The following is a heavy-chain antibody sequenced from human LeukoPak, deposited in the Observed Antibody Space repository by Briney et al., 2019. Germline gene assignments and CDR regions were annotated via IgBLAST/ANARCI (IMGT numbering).Heavy chain of an antibody. V-gene: IGHV4-39*01. CDR2: IYYSGST. CDR3: AISPYYYDSSGYSPLIPPTI. CDR1: GGSISSSSYY. D-gene: IGHD3-22*01. Sequence: SETLSLTCTVSGGSISSSSYYWGWIRQPPGKGLEWVGSIYYSGSTYYNPSLKSRVTISVDTSKNQFSLKLSSVTAADTAVYYCAISPYYYDSSGYSPLIPPTIWGQGTMVTVSS. J-gene: IGHJ3*02.